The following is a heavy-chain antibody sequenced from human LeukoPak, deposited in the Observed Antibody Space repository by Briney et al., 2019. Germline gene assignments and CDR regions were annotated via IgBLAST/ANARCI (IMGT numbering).Heavy chain of an antibody. V-gene: IGHV1-46*01. CDR1: GYTFTSNY. CDR3: AREHYGGHNDY. J-gene: IGHJ4*02. Sequence: ASVKVSCKASGYTFTSNYIHWVRRAPGQGLEWMGMIYPRDGSTSYAQKFQGRVTITADESTSTAYMELSSLRSEDTAVYYCAREHYGGHNDYWGQGTLVTVSS. D-gene: IGHD3-16*01. CDR2: IYPRDGST.